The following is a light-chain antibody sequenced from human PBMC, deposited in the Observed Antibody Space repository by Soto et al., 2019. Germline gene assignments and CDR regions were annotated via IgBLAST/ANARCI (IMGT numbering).Light chain of an antibody. CDR3: QQFNSHPLT. V-gene: IGKV1-13*02. CDR1: QGISSA. CDR2: DAS. Sequence: AIQLTQSPSSLSASVGDRVTITCRASQGISSALAWYQQKPGKAPKLLIYDASSLESGVPSRFSGSGSGTDFTPTISSLQPEDFATYHCQQFNSHPLTFGGGTKVEIK. J-gene: IGKJ4*02.